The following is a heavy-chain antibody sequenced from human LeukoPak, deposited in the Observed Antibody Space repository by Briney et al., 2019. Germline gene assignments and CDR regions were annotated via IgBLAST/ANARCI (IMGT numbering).Heavy chain of an antibody. CDR3: ARLSGYSYGPDY. V-gene: IGHV4-59*05. J-gene: IGHJ4*02. CDR1: GGSISSYY. D-gene: IGHD5-18*01. Sequence: SETLSLTCTVSGGSISSYYWSWIRQPAGKGLEWIGSIYYSGSTYYNPSLKSRVTISVGTSKNQFSLKLSSVTAADTAVYYCARLSGYSYGPDYWGQGTLVTVSS. CDR2: IYYSGST.